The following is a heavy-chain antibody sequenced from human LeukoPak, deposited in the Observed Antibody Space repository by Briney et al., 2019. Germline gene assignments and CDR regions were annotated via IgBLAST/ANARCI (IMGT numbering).Heavy chain of an antibody. CDR3: AKGHPEHIVVVTSRSDYFDY. J-gene: IGHJ4*02. V-gene: IGHV3-23*01. CDR2: ISGSGGST. CDR1: GLPLKRYA. D-gene: IGHD2-21*02. Sequence: GASVTLLCAPWGLPLKRYAMRGVRQATGKGLEWVSDISGSGGSTYYADSVKGRFTISRDNSNNTLYLQMNSLRAENTAVYCCAKGHPEHIVVVTSRSDYFDYGGQGTLVTVSS.